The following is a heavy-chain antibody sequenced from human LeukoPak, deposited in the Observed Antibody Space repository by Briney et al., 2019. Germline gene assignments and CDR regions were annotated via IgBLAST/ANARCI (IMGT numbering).Heavy chain of an antibody. CDR1: GFTFNSYP. CDR3: ARDPGYYGSGSYFDY. J-gene: IGHJ4*02. CDR2: ISDSGGNT. D-gene: IGHD3-10*01. Sequence: GGSLRLSCAASGFTFNSYPMSWVRQAPWERLQWVSGISDSGGNTYYADSVKGRFTISRDNSKNTLYLQMNSLRAEDTAMYYCARDPGYYGSGSYFDYWGQGTLVTVSS. V-gene: IGHV3-23*01.